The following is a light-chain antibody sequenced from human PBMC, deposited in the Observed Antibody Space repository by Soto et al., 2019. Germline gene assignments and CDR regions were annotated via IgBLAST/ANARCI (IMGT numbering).Light chain of an antibody. V-gene: IGLV1-44*01. CDR3: AAWDDSLNGVV. Sequence: VLTQPPSASGTPGQRVTISCSGTNSNIRSNPVNWYQQFPGAAPKVLIYKNNKRPSGVPDRFSGSKSGTAASLTISGLQSEDEADYYCAAWDDSLNGVVFGGGTKVTVL. CDR1: NSNIRSNP. CDR2: KNN. J-gene: IGLJ2*01.